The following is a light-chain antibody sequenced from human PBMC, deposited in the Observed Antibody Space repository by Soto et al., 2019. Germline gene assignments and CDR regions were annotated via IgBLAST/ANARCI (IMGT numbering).Light chain of an antibody. V-gene: IGLV1-44*01. CDR3: AAWDDSLNGVV. Sequence: VLTQPPSASGTPGQRVTISCSGTNSNIRSNPVNWYQQFPGAAPKVLIYKNNKRPSGVPDRFSGSKSGTAASLTISGLQSEDEADYYCAAWDDSLNGVVFGGGTKVTVL. CDR1: NSNIRSNP. CDR2: KNN. J-gene: IGLJ2*01.